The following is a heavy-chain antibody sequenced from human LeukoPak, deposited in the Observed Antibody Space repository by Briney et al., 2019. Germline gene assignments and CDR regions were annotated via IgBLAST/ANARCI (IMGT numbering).Heavy chain of an antibody. D-gene: IGHD4-17*01. Sequence: GRSLRLSCAASGFTFDDYAMHWVRQPPGKGLEWVSGISWNGGHMGYADSVRGRFTISRDNAKNSLYLQMNSLRAEDMAFYYCAKDKRVATLTISPMDVWGKGTTVTVSS. J-gene: IGHJ6*03. CDR1: GFTFDDYA. V-gene: IGHV3-9*03. CDR3: AKDKRVATLTISPMDV. CDR2: ISWNGGHM.